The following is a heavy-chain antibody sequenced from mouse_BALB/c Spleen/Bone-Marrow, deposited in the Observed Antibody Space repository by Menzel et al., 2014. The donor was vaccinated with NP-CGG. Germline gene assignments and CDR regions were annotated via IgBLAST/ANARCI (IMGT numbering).Heavy chain of an antibody. V-gene: IGHV1-61*01. D-gene: IGHD4-1*01. CDR3: ARGLGEIWGY. J-gene: IGHJ2*01. CDR2: IHPSDSES. CDR1: GYSFTNYW. Sequence: VQLQQSGAELVRPGTSVQLSCKASGYSFTNYWTNWVKQRPGQGLERIGMIHPSDSESRLNQKFKDKATLTVDKSSTTAYMQLSSPTSEDSAVYYCARGLGEIWGYWGQGTTLTVSS.